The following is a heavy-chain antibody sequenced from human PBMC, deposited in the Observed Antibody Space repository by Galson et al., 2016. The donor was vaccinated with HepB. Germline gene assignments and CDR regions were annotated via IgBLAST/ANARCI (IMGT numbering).Heavy chain of an antibody. CDR1: GDSFTNYW. Sequence: QSGAEVKKPGESLRISCKNSGDSFTNYWIGWVRQMPGKGLEWMASMYAPDSDTRNSPSFQGQVTISVDKPIDAAYLQWSSLKASVPAMYFCASLHSSGWSWGQGTQVTVSS. CDR3: ASLHSSGWS. V-gene: IGHV5-51*01. CDR2: MYAPDSDT. D-gene: IGHD6-19*01. J-gene: IGHJ4*02.